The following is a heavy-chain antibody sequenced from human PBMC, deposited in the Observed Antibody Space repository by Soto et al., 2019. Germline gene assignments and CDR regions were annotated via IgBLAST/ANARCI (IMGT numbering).Heavy chain of an antibody. D-gene: IGHD3-9*01. V-gene: IGHV4-31*03. Sequence: SETLSLTCTVSGGSISSGGYYWSWIRQHPGKGLEWIGYIYYSGSTYYNPSLKSRVTISVDTSKNQFSLKLSSVTAADTAVYYCARLLMRGYDILTGYYPTSNFDYWGQGTLVTVSS. CDR1: GGSISSGGYY. CDR3: ARLLMRGYDILTGYYPTSNFDY. CDR2: IYYSGST. J-gene: IGHJ4*02.